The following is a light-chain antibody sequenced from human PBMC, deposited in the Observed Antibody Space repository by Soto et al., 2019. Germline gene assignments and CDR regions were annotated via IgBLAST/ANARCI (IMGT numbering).Light chain of an antibody. Sequence: QSVLTQPASVSGSPGQSITISCTGTSSDVGGYNFVSWYQQHPGKAPKLLIYEVSNRPSGVSNRFSGSKSGNTASLTISGLQTEDEADYYCSSYRSNSMPFGTATKLTVL. CDR1: SSDVGGYNF. J-gene: IGLJ1*01. CDR2: EVS. CDR3: SSYRSNSMP. V-gene: IGLV2-14*01.